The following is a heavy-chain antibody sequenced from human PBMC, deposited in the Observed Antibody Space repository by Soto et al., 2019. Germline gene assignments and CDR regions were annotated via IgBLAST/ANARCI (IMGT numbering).Heavy chain of an antibody. CDR1: GLTFSDAW. Sequence: PGGSLRLSCTVSGLTFSDAWLNWVRQAPGKGLEWVGRIKSKAGSATPDYTAPVKGRFTISRDDSKGRMYLQMNSLQTDDTAVYYCIWESKFYSAWRWGQGTLVTVSS. CDR2: IKSKAGSATP. J-gene: IGHJ4*02. D-gene: IGHD1-26*01. V-gene: IGHV3-15*07. CDR3: IWESKFYSAWR.